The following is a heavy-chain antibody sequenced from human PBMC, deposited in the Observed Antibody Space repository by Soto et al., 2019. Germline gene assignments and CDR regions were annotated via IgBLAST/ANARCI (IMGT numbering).Heavy chain of an antibody. Sequence: QVQLVESGGGLVKPGGSLRLSCAASGFTFSDYYMSWIRQAPGKGLEWVSYISSSGSTIYYADSVKGRFTISRDNAKNLLDLQNNSLRAEDTAVHYCARFSGDQWRNDGFFYGMDVWRQGTTVTVSS. D-gene: IGHD1-1*01. CDR3: ARFSGDQWRNDGFFYGMDV. CDR1: GFTFSDYY. V-gene: IGHV3-11*01. CDR2: ISSSGSTI. J-gene: IGHJ6*02.